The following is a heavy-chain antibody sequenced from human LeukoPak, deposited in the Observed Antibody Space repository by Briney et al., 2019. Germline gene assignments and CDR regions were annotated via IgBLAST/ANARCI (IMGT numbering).Heavy chain of an antibody. Sequence: GGSLRLSCAASGFTFSSYAMSWVRQAPGKGMEWVSAISGSGGSTYYADSVKGGLTISRDNSKNTLYLQMHSLRAEDTAVYYCAKAPVDIVPTSFDYWGQGPLVTLSS. CDR1: GFTFSSYA. J-gene: IGHJ4*02. CDR3: AKAPVDIVPTSFDY. CDR2: ISGSGGST. D-gene: IGHD5-12*01. V-gene: IGHV3-23*01.